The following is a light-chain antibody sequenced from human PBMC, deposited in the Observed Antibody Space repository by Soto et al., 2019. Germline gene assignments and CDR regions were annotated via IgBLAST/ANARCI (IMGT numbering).Light chain of an antibody. V-gene: IGLV2-14*01. CDR1: SSDIGTYKY. J-gene: IGLJ2*01. CDR3: SSYTSSSALDVI. CDR2: EVS. Sequence: QSALTQPASVSGSPGQSITISCTGTSSDIGTYKYVSWYQQHPGKAPKLMIYEVSYRPLGVSNRFSGSKSGNTASLTISGLQAEDEADYYCSSYTSSSALDVIFGGGTKLTVL.